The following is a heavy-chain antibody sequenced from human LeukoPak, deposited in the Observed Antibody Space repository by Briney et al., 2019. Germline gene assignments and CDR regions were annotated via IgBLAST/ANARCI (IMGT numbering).Heavy chain of an antibody. V-gene: IGHV1-2*02. CDR1: GYTFTGYY. CDR3: ARDSPSLSSWRDYYYYGMDV. J-gene: IGHJ6*02. CDR2: INPNSGGT. Sequence: ASVKVSRKASGYTFTGYYMHWVRQAPGQGLEWMGWINPNSGGTNYAQKFQGRVTMTRDTSISTAYMELSRLRSDDTAVYYCARDSPSLSSWRDYYYYGMDVWGQGTTVTVSS. D-gene: IGHD6-13*01.